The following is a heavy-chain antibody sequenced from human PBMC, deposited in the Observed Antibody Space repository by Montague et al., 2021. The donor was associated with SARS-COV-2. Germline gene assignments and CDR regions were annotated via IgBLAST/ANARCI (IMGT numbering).Heavy chain of an antibody. J-gene: IGHJ3*01. Sequence: SETLSLTCTLSGGSTASHYWNWIRQSPGKRPERIGYVYYNGDTKYNPSLQSRVTISIDTSEKQFSLRLNSVTAADTAVYFCARGWAFDPWGRGDWSPSLQ. CDR1: GGSTASHY. CDR2: VYYNGDT. D-gene: IGHD6-19*01. V-gene: IGHV4-59*08. CDR3: ARGWAFDP.